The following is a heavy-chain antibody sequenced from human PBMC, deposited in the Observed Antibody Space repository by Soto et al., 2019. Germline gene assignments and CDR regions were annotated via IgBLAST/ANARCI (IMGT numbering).Heavy chain of an antibody. CDR3: ARDATPSTVTKGGVDY. CDR2: INPNSGGT. V-gene: IGHV1-2*02. Sequence: ASVKVSCRASGYTFTGYYMHWVRQAPGQGLEWMGWINPNSGGTNYAQKFQGRVTMTRDTSISTAYMELSRLRSDDTAVYYCARDATPSTVTKGGVDYLGQGILVTVSS. D-gene: IGHD4-17*01. CDR1: GYTFTGYY. J-gene: IGHJ4*02.